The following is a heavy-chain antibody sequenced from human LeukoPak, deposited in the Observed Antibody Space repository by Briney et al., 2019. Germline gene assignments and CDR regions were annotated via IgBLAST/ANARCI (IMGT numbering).Heavy chain of an antibody. CDR1: GFTFSDYN. Sequence: PGGSLRLSCAASGFTFSDYNMNWYRQAPGKRPDWVSYISTHSTSIYYADSVKGRFTISRDNAKSSLYLQMNSLRADDTAVYYCARGSTVAGTRTVPSPERWGQGTLVTVSS. V-gene: IGHV3-48*01. CDR3: ARGSTVAGTRTVPSPER. CDR2: ISTHSTSI. J-gene: IGHJ4*02. D-gene: IGHD6-19*01.